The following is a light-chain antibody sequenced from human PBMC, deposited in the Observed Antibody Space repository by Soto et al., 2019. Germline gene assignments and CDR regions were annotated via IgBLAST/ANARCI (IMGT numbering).Light chain of an antibody. CDR1: QGISSA. Sequence: AIQLTQTPSSLSASVGDRVTFTCRASQGISSALAWYQQKPGQAPKLLIYDASSLKTGVPARFSGSGSGTDFTLNIGSLQPEDFETYFCQQFNSYPLTLGGGTKVDTK. CDR3: QQFNSYPLT. J-gene: IGKJ4*01. V-gene: IGKV1-13*02. CDR2: DAS.